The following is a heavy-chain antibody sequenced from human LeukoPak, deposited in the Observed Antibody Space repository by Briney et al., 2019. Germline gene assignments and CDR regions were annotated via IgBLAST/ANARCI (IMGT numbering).Heavy chain of an antibody. D-gene: IGHD1-7*01. CDR3: ARIRQRGTKYYFDY. Sequence: GSLRLSCAASGFTFSTYWMSWVRQAPGKGLEWVANIRQDGSDKYYVDSVKGRFTISRDNAKNSLYLQMSSLRAEDTAVYYCARIRQRGTKYYFDYWGQGTLVTVSS. CDR2: IRQDGSDK. CDR1: GFTFSTYW. J-gene: IGHJ4*02. V-gene: IGHV3-7*01.